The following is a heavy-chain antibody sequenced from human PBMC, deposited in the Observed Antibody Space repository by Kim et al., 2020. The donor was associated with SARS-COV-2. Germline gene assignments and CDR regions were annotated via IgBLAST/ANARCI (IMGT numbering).Heavy chain of an antibody. CDR1: GFTFDDYA. CDR3: ANTFGIAAVSDY. CDR2: ISWNSGSI. V-gene: IGHV3-9*01. Sequence: GGSLRLSCAASGFTFDDYAMHWVRQAPGKGLEWVSGISWNSGSIGYADSVKGRFTISRDNAKNSLYLQMNSLRAEDTALYYCANTFGIAAVSDYWGQGTLVTVSS. D-gene: IGHD6-13*01. J-gene: IGHJ4*02.